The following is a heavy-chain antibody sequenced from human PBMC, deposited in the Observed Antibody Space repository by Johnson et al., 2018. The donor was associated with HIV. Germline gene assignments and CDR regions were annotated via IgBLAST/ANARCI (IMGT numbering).Heavy chain of an antibody. J-gene: IGHJ3*02. Sequence: VQLVESGGGVVQPGGSLRLSCAASGFTFSSYGMHWVRQAPGTGLEWVAFIRSDGSNKSYVESVKGRFTISRDSSKNTRYLQINSLRAEDTAVYYCARAYSSGWLGAFDMWGQGTTVTVSS. D-gene: IGHD6-19*01. CDR3: ARAYSSGWLGAFDM. V-gene: IGHV3-30*02. CDR2: IRSDGSNK. CDR1: GFTFSSYG.